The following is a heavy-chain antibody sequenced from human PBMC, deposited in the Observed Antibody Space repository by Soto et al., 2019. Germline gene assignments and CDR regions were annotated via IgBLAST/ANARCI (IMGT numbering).Heavy chain of an antibody. CDR1: GYTFTSYG. D-gene: IGHD2-2*01. CDR2: ISAYNGNT. V-gene: IGHV1-18*01. J-gene: IGHJ6*02. Sequence: ASVKVSCKASGYTFTSYGSSGVRQAPGQELAWMGWISAYNGNTNYAQKLQGRVTMTTDTSTSTAYMELRSLRSDDTAVYYCARGDCSSTSCSLPPYYYYGMDVWGQGTTVTVSS. CDR3: ARGDCSSTSCSLPPYYYYGMDV.